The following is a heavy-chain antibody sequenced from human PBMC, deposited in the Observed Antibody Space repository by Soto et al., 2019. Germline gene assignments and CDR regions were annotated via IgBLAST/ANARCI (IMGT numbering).Heavy chain of an antibody. J-gene: IGHJ6*02. D-gene: IGHD2-2*01. V-gene: IGHV3-30*18. CDR3: AKDYGEGCSSTSCYAHYYGMDV. CDR2: ISYDGSNK. Sequence: QVQLVESGGGVVQPGRSLRLSCAASGFTFSSYGMHWVRQAPGKGLEWVAVISYDGSNKYYADSVKGRFTISRDKSKNTLYLQMNSLRAEDTAVYYCAKDYGEGCSSTSCYAHYYGMDVWGQGTTVTVSS. CDR1: GFTFSSYG.